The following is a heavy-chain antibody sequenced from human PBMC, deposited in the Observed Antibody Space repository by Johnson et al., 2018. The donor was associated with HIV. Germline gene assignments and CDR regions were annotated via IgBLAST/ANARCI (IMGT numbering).Heavy chain of an antibody. V-gene: IGHV3-9*01. CDR2: ISWNSGSI. CDR1: GFKFDDYA. CDR3: AREGAWEPTLDAIDI. D-gene: IGHD1-26*01. Sequence: VQLVESGGGLVQPGWSLRLSCAASGFKFDDYAMSWVRQVPGKGLEWVAGISWNSGSIGYADSVKGRFTISRDNAKNTLYLQMNSLRAEDTAVYYCAREGAWEPTLDAIDIWGQGTMVTVSS. J-gene: IGHJ3*02.